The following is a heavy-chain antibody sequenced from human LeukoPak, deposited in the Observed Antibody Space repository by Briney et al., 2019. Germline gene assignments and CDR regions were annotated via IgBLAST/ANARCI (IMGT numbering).Heavy chain of an antibody. CDR3: AKNLPAAGTDSYMDV. Sequence: ASVKVSCKASGYTFIDYYLHWVRQAPGEGLEWMGWINPNSGGTNYAQKFQGRVTMTRDTSISMAYMELSRLRSDDTAIYYCAKNLPAAGTDSYMDVWGKGTTVIVSS. D-gene: IGHD6-13*01. V-gene: IGHV1-2*02. CDR2: INPNSGGT. CDR1: GYTFIDYY. J-gene: IGHJ6*03.